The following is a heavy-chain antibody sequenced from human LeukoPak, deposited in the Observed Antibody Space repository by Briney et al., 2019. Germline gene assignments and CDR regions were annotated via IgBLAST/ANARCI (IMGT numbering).Heavy chain of an antibody. CDR2: IKQDGSEK. D-gene: IGHD3-10*01. CDR1: GLTFSDYW. V-gene: IGHV3-7*01. J-gene: IGHJ4*02. Sequence: PGGSLRLSCAASGLTFSDYWMTWVRQAPGKGLEWVANIKQDGSEKYYVDSVKDRFTISRDNAKNSLFLQMNSLRAEDTAVYYCASALWFGELCFGNWGQGTLVTVSS. CDR3: ASALWFGELCFGN.